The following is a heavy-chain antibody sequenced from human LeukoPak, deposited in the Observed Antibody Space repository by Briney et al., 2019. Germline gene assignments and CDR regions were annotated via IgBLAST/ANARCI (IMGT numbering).Heavy chain of an antibody. J-gene: IGHJ6*03. CDR3: ARGGGNPARSYYYMDV. CDR1: GGSFSGYY. D-gene: IGHD3-16*01. V-gene: IGHV4-34*09. CDR2: IYYSGST. Sequence: PSETLSLNCAVYGGSFSGYYWSWIRQPPGKGLEWIGYIYYSGSTYYNPSLKSRVTISVDTSKNQLFLKLSSVTAADTAVYYCARGGGNPARSYYYMDVWGKGTTVTVSS.